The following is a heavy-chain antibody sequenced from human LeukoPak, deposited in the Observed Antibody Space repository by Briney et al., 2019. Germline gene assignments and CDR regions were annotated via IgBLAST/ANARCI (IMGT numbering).Heavy chain of an antibody. V-gene: IGHV1-2*02. CDR2: INPNSGAT. CDR3: VRVTDSSGYYYWDY. D-gene: IGHD3-22*01. J-gene: IGHJ4*02. CDR1: GYTFTAYS. Sequence: GASVKVSCKASGYTFTAYSIHWVRQAPGQGLEWMAWINPNSGATNYAQKFQGRVTMTRDTSISTAYMELSRLRSDDTAVYYCVRVTDSSGYYYWDYWGQGTLVTVSS.